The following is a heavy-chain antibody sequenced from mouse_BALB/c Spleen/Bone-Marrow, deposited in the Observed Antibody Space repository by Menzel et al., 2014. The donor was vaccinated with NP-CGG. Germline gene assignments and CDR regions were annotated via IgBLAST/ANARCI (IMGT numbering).Heavy chain of an antibody. V-gene: IGHV5-15*02. CDR3: ARAGYDGYPWYFDV. CDR1: GFTFSDYG. Sequence: EVKVVESGGGLVQPGGSRKLSCAASGFTFSDYGMACVRQAPGKGPEWVAFISNLAYSIYYADTVTGRFTISRENAKNTLYLEISSLRSEDSAMYYCARAGYDGYPWYFDVWGAGTTVTVSS. D-gene: IGHD2-3*01. CDR2: ISNLAYSI. J-gene: IGHJ1*01.